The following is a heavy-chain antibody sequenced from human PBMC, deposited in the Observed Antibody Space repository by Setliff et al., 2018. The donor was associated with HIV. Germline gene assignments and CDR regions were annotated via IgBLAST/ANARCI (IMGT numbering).Heavy chain of an antibody. J-gene: IGHJ5*02. CDR3: ARVEAYSRGRGGCDP. D-gene: IGHD6-19*01. V-gene: IGHV4-31*03. CDR2: IYHSGTT. CDR1: GGPISSGDYY. Sequence: PSETLSLTCTVSGGPISSGDYYWTWIRQHPEKGLDWIGYIYHSGTTYYNPSLRSRVTISIDTSKDQFSLDLTSVTAADTGVYYCARVEAYSRGRGGCDPWGQGTLVTV.